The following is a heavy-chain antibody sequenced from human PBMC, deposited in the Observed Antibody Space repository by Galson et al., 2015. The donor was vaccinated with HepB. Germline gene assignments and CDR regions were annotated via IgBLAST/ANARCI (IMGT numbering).Heavy chain of an antibody. D-gene: IGHD2-2*01. CDR3: ARQSKLVVPASDQHGMDV. V-gene: IGHV5-10-1*01. CDR2: IDPSDFYT. Sequence: QSGAEVKKPGESLRISCKGSGYSFTTYWINWVRQMPGKGLEWMGRIDPSDFYTDYGPSFQGHVSISADKSVNTAFLYWSSLKASDTAIYYCARQSKLVVPASDQHGMDVWGQGTTVTVSS. CDR1: GYSFTTYW. J-gene: IGHJ6*02.